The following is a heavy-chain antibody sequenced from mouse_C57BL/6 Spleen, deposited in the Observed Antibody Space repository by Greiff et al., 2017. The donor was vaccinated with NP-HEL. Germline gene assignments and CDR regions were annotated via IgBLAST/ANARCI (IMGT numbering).Heavy chain of an antibody. CDR3: ARDVDYDYAHWYFDV. D-gene: IGHD2-4*01. CDR1: GFTFSDYG. Sequence: EVHLVESGGGLVKPGGSLKLSCAASGFTFSDYGMHWVRQAPEKGLEWVAYISSGSSTIYYADTVKGRFTISRDNAKNTLFLQMTSLRSEDTAMYYCARDVDYDYAHWYFDVWGTGTTVTVSS. J-gene: IGHJ1*03. V-gene: IGHV5-17*01. CDR2: ISSGSSTI.